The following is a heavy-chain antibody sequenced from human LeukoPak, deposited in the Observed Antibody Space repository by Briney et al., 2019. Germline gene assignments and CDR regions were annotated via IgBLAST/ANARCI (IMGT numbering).Heavy chain of an antibody. V-gene: IGHV1-2*02. J-gene: IGHJ4*02. CDR2: ISPNSGGT. Sequence: ASVKVSCKASGYSFTDYYIFWVRQAPGQGLEWMGWISPNSGGTNYAQKFQGRVTMTRDTSISTVYMELSRLRSDDTAVYYCARSKLVVAATYSYYFDYWGQGTLVTVSS. CDR3: ARSKLVVAATYSYYFDY. CDR1: GYSFTDYY. D-gene: IGHD2-15*01.